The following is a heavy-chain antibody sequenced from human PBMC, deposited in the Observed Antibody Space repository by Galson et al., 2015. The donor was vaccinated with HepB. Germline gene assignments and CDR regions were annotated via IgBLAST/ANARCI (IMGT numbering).Heavy chain of an antibody. CDR1: GFTFSSYS. J-gene: IGHJ6*02. CDR2: ISSSSSTI. Sequence: SLRLSCAASGFTFSSYSMNWVRQAPGKGLEWVSYISSSSSTIYYADSVKGRFTISRDNAKNSLYLQMNSLRAEDTAVYYCASLEGATPYYYYGMDVWGQGTTVTVSS. V-gene: IGHV3-48*04. D-gene: IGHD1-26*01. CDR3: ASLEGATPYYYYGMDV.